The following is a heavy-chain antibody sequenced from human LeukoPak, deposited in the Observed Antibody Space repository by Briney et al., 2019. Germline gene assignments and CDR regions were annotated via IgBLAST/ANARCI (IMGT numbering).Heavy chain of an antibody. V-gene: IGHV6-1*01. Sequence: SQTLSLTCAISGDSVSSNSAAWNWIRQSPSRGLEWLGRTYYRSKWYNGYAVSVKSRITINPDTSKNQFSLQLNSVTPEDTAVYYCARDGSISSSPRYYFDYWGQGTLVTVSS. CDR3: ARDGSISSSPRYYFDY. CDR2: TYYRSKWYN. D-gene: IGHD6-13*01. CDR1: GDSVSSNSAA. J-gene: IGHJ4*02.